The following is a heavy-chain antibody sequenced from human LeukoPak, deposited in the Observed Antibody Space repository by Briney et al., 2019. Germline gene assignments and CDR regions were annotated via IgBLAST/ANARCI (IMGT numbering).Heavy chain of an antibody. CDR2: IYYSGST. CDR1: GGSISSYY. V-gene: IGHV4-59*01. CDR3: ARDNTRRRYYGAWDY. J-gene: IGHJ4*02. D-gene: IGHD4-17*01. Sequence: PSETLSLTCTVSGGSISSYYGSWIRQPPGKGLEWIGYIYYSGSTNYNPSLKSRVTISVDTSKNQFSLKLSSVTAADTAVYYCARDNTRRRYYGAWDYWGQGTLVTVSS.